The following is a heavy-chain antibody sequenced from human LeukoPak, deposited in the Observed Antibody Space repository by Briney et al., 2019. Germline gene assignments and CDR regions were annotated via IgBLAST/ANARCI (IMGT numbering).Heavy chain of an antibody. J-gene: IGHJ3*02. CDR2: INYSGNS. V-gene: IGHV4-39*07. CDR1: GGSISITTYY. CDR3: ARDAIHYDFWSGYYFGAFDI. Sequence: PSETLSLTCIVSGGSISITTYYWGWMRQPPGKGLEWIGSINYSGNSYYNPSLKSRVTISVDTSKNQFSLKLSSVTAADTAVYYCARDAIHYDFWSGYYFGAFDIWGQGTMVTVSS. D-gene: IGHD3-3*01.